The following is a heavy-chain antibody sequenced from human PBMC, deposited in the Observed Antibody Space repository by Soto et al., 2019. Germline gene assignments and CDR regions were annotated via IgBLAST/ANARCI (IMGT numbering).Heavy chain of an antibody. J-gene: IGHJ4*02. V-gene: IGHV4-30-4*01. CDR2: IYYSGST. Sequence: PSETLSLTCTVSGGSFSSADYYWTWIRQPPGKALEWIGYIYYSGSTYYNPSLRSRVSISLDTSKRQFSLKLSSVTAADTAVYYCAKGYDFWSGINDYWGQGTLVTVSS. CDR1: GGSFSSADYY. D-gene: IGHD3-3*01. CDR3: AKGYDFWSGINDY.